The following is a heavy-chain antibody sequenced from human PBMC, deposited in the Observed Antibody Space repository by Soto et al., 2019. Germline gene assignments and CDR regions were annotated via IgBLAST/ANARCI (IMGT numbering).Heavy chain of an antibody. CDR1: GGTISSYA. CDR2: FIRIIGTT. Sequence: QVQLVQSGAEVKKPGSSVKVSCSASGGTISSYAITWVRQAPGQGLEWMGGFIRIIGTTNYAQKFQGRVTITADESTSTSYMEVSSLRSEDTAVYYCASLVVLEDSTGDWIDPWGQGTLVTVSS. CDR3: ASLVVLEDSTGDWIDP. J-gene: IGHJ5*02. V-gene: IGHV1-69*01. D-gene: IGHD7-27*01.